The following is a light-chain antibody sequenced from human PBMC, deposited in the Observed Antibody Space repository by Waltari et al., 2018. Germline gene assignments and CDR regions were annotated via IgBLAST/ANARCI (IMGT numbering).Light chain of an antibody. V-gene: IGKV3-11*01. Sequence: EVVLTQSPATLSLSPGERATLSCRASQSVRNFLVWYQQKPGQGPRPLIYDASNRATGIPARFRGSGSGIDFTLTISSLEPEYFAVYYCMQRTNWRLTCGGGTKVEIK. CDR2: DAS. CDR1: QSVRNF. CDR3: MQRTNWRLT. J-gene: IGKJ4*01.